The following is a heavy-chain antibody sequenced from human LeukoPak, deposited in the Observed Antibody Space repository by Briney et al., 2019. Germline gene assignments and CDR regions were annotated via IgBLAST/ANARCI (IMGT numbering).Heavy chain of an antibody. CDR3: ARGRDYGVRKGGSDY. D-gene: IGHD4-17*01. CDR2: INHSGST. Sequence: SETLSLTCAVYGGSFSGYYWSWIRQPPGKGLEWIGEINHSGSTNYNPSLKSRVTISVDTSKNQFSLKLSSVTAADTAVYYCARGRDYGVRKGGSDYWGQGTLVTVSS. J-gene: IGHJ4*02. CDR1: GGSFSGYY. V-gene: IGHV4-34*01.